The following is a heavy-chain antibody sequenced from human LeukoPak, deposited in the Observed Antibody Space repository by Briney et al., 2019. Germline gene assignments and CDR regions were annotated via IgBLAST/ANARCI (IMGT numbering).Heavy chain of an antibody. CDR2: ISSSSSYI. Sequence: GGSLRLSCAASGFTFSSYSMNWVRQAPGKGLEWVSSISSSSSYIYYADSVKGRFTISRDNAKNSLYLQMNSLRAEDTAVYYCARDIVVVPAAKYYYGMDVWGQGTTVTVSS. CDR3: ARDIVVVPAAKYYYGMDV. V-gene: IGHV3-21*01. CDR1: GFTFSSYS. J-gene: IGHJ6*02. D-gene: IGHD2-2*01.